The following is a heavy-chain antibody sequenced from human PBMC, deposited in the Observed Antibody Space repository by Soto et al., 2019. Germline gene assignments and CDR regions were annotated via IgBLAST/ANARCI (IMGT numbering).Heavy chain of an antibody. D-gene: IGHD6-13*01. CDR3: AKGGGSSSSNWFDP. V-gene: IGHV3-23*01. CDR2: MSVSGAST. J-gene: IGHJ5*02. Sequence: ESGGGLVQPGASLRISCAASGFSFSTYAMNWVRQGPGKGPEWVSTMSVSGASTYYADSVKGRFTISRDISHNTLYLQMNSLRAEDTAVYYCAKGGGSSSSNWFDPWGRGTLVTVSS. CDR1: GFSFSTYA.